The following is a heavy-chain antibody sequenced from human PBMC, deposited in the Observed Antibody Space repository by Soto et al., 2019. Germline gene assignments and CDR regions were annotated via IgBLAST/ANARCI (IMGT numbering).Heavy chain of an antibody. CDR2: ISYDGSNK. Sequence: QAQLVESGGGVVQPGRSLRLSCAASGFTFNSYGMHWVRQAPGKGLEWVAVISYDGSNKYYADSVKGRFTISRDNSKNTLYLQMNRLRAEDTAVYYCAKDGLSVVAATPDGYAFDIWGQGTMVTVSS. V-gene: IGHV3-30*18. CDR1: GFTFNSYG. CDR3: AKDGLSVVAATPDGYAFDI. D-gene: IGHD2-15*01. J-gene: IGHJ3*02.